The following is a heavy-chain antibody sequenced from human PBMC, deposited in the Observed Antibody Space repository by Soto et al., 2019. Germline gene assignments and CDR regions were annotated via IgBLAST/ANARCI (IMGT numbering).Heavy chain of an antibody. CDR1: GFTFDDYT. D-gene: IGHD6-19*01. CDR3: AKNGIAVAGDAFDI. J-gene: IGHJ3*02. CDR2: FSWDGGST. V-gene: IGHV3-43*01. Sequence: EVQLVESGGVVVQPGGSLRLSCAASGFTFDDYTMHWVRQAPGKGLEWVSLFSWDGGSTYYADSVKGRFTISRDNSKNSLYLQMNSLRTEDTALYYCAKNGIAVAGDAFDIWGQGTMVTVSS.